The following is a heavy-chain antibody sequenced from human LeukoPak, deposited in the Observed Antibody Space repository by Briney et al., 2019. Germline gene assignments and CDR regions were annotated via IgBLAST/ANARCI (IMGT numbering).Heavy chain of an antibody. CDR1: GGSLGPCYY. CDR3: AMGCSSTSCYYEYAFDI. CDR2: FYYGGTT. V-gene: IGHV4-38-2*02. Sequence: SETLSLTCTVSGGSLGPCYYWGWIRQPPGKGLEWIGTFYYGGTTFYSPSLKSRVTISVDTSKSQFSLKLSSVTAADTAVYYCAMGCSSTSCYYEYAFDIWGQGTMVTVSS. D-gene: IGHD2-2*01. J-gene: IGHJ3*02.